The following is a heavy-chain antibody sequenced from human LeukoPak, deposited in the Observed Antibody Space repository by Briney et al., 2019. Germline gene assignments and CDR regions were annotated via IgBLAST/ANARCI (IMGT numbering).Heavy chain of an antibody. V-gene: IGHV1-18*01. D-gene: IGHD6-19*01. Sequence: APVKVSCKASGNTFTSYGISWVRQATGQGLEWTGWISAYNGNTNYAQKLQGRVTMTTDTSTSTAYMELRSLRSDDTAVYYCAREIAVAGYYYYGMDVWGQGTTVTVSS. J-gene: IGHJ6*02. CDR2: ISAYNGNT. CDR1: GNTFTSYG. CDR3: AREIAVAGYYYYGMDV.